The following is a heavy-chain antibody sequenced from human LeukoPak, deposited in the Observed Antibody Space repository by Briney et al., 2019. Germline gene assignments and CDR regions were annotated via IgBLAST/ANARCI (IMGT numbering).Heavy chain of an antibody. CDR1: GFTFSTYA. CDR2: ISGNGDNT. D-gene: IGHD6-19*01. J-gene: IGHJ4*02. Sequence: GGSLRLSCAASGFTFSTYAISWVRQAPGKGLEWVSGISGNGDNTYYADSVKGRFTICRDNSKSRLSLQMNSLRAEDTAVYYCAKTLSSGWSGKYYFDYWSQGTLVSVSS. CDR3: AKTLSSGWSGKYYFDY. V-gene: IGHV3-23*01.